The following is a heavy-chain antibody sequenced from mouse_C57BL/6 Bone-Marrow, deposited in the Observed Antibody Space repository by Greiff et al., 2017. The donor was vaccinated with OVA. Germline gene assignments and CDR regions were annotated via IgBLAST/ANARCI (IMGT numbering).Heavy chain of an antibody. V-gene: IGHV1-19*01. Sequence: VHVKQSGPVLVKPGASVKMSCKASGYTFTDYYMNWVKQSHGKSLEWIGVINPYNGGTSYNQKFKGKATLTVDKSSSTAYMELNSLTSEDSAVYYCARWNSSGYPFDYWGQGTTLTVSS. CDR1: GYTFTDYY. CDR2: INPYNGGT. D-gene: IGHD3-2*02. J-gene: IGHJ2*01. CDR3: ARWNSSGYPFDY.